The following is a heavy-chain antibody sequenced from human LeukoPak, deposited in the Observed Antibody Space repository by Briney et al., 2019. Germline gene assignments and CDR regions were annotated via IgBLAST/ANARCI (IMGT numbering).Heavy chain of an antibody. D-gene: IGHD3/OR15-3a*01. CDR2: IYTSGST. J-gene: IGHJ4*02. CDR3: ARQTGSGLFILP. CDR1: GGSISSYY. V-gene: IGHV4-4*07. Sequence: SETLSLTCTVSGGSISSYYWSWFRQPAGKGLEWIGRIYTSGSTNYNPSLKSRVTMSVDTSKNQFSLRLTSVTAADTAVYYCARQTGSGLFILPGGQGTLVTVSS.